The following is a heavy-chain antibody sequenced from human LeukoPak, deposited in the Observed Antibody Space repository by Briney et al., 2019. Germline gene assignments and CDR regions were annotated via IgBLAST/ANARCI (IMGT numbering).Heavy chain of an antibody. CDR2: IFYSGTT. J-gene: IGHJ4*02. Sequence: SETLSLTCTVSGGSISSYYWSWIRQPPGKGLEWIGFIFYSGTTNYNPSLKSRVTISVDTSKNQFSLKLNSVTAADTAVYYCVRQVDYWGPGTLVTVSS. V-gene: IGHV4-59*08. CDR1: GGSISSYY. CDR3: VRQVDY.